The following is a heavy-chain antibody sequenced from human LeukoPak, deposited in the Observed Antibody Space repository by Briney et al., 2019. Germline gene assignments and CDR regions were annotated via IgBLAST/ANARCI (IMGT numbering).Heavy chain of an antibody. Sequence: PGGSLRLSCTGSGFTFSNAWMNWIRQPPGKGLEWIGNIFYSGSTYYSPSLKSRVTISLDTSRNQFSLKLNSVTAADTAVYYCAKSNGYGLVDIWGQGTMVTVSS. CDR1: GFTFSNAW. V-gene: IGHV4-59*12. D-gene: IGHD3-10*01. CDR2: IFYSGST. J-gene: IGHJ3*02. CDR3: AKSNGYGLVDI.